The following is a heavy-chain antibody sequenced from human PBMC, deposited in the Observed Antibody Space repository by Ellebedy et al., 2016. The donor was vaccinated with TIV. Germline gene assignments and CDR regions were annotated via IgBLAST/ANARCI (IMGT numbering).Heavy chain of an antibody. V-gene: IGHV3-23*01. CDR2: ISGSGGRT. CDR1: GFTFSSYA. J-gene: IGHJ4*02. D-gene: IGHD6-13*01. CDR3: ARRFTSGYSSSRYEY. Sequence: PGGSLRLSCAASGFTFSSYAMSWVRQAPGKGLEWVSGISGSGGRTYYADSVKGRFTISRDNSKNTLYLQMNSLRSEDTAVYYCARRFTSGYSSSRYEYWGQGTLVTVSS.